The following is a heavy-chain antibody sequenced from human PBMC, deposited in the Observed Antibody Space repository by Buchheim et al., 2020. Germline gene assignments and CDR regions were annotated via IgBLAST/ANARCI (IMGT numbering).Heavy chain of an antibody. CDR2: VHYGRST. Sequence: QLQLQESGPGLVKPSETLSLTCTVSGGSISSSNRFWGWIRQSPGKGLEWIGSVHYGRSTYYNPSLQSRVTVSVDTSKNQFSLKPSSVSAADTAIYYCSRRGMTVVDYWGQGTL. CDR3: SRRGMTVVDY. D-gene: IGHD2-21*02. V-gene: IGHV4-39*01. CDR1: GGSISSSNRF. J-gene: IGHJ4*02.